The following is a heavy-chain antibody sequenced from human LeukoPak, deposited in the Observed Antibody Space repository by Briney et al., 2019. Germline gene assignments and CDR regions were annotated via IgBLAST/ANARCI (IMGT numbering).Heavy chain of an antibody. J-gene: IGHJ4*02. CDR1: GFTFNSYS. V-gene: IGHV3-48*02. CDR2: ISSGSSTI. D-gene: IGHD3-10*01. CDR3: ARDAYTYGSPSFHY. Sequence: GGSLRLSCAASGFTFNSYSMNWVRQAPGKGLEWVSYISSGSSTIYYADSVKGRFTIFRDNAKNSLYLQMNSLGDEDTAVYCCARDAYTYGSPSFHYWGQGTLVTVSS.